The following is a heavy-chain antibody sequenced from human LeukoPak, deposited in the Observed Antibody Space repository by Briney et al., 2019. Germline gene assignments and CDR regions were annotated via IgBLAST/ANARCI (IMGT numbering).Heavy chain of an antibody. V-gene: IGHV3-23*01. CDR3: ATYRQVLLPFES. J-gene: IGHJ4*02. D-gene: IGHD2-8*02. Sequence: GGSLRLSCAASGFTFSTFAMIWVRQPPGKGLEWVSSIFPSGGEIQYADSVRGRFTISRDNSKSTLSLQMNSLRAEDTAIYYCATYRQVLLPFESWGQGTLVTVSS. CDR1: GFTFSTFA. CDR2: IFPSGGEI.